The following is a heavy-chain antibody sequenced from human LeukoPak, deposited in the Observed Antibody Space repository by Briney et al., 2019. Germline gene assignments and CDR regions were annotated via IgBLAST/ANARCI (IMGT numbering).Heavy chain of an antibody. CDR1: GYTFTGYY. D-gene: IGHD3-10*01. J-gene: IGHJ4*02. V-gene: IGHV1-2*02. CDR2: INPNSGGT. CDR3: ARALGLVRGAPGY. Sequence: ASVKVSCKAPGYTFTGYYMHWVRQAPGQGLEWMGWINPNSGGTNYAQKFQGRVTMTRDTSISTAYMELSRLRSDDTAVYYCARALGLVRGAPGYWGQGTLVTVSS.